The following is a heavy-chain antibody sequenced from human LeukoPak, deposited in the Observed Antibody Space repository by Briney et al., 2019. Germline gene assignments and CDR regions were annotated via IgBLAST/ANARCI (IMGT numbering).Heavy chain of an antibody. CDR1: GASISSSSYY. CDR3: ARVLSSSGYYAPFDY. V-gene: IGHV4-39*07. CDR2: IYYSGST. J-gene: IGHJ4*02. Sequence: PSETLSLTCTVPGASISSSSYYWGWIRQPPGKGLEWIGSIYYSGSTYYNPSLKSRVTISIDTSKNQFSLKLSSVTAADTAVYYCARVLSSSGYYAPFDYWGQGTLVTVSS. D-gene: IGHD3-22*01.